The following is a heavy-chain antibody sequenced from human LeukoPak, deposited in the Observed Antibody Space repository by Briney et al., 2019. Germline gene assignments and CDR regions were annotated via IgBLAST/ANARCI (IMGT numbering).Heavy chain of an antibody. CDR3: ARQVPWGYFDY. V-gene: IGHV4-38-2*01. J-gene: IGHJ4*02. CDR2: IYHSGST. Sequence: SETLPLTCAVSGYSISSGYYWGWIRQPPGKGLEWIGSIYHSGSTYYNPSLKSRVTISVDTFKNQFSLKLSSVTAADTAVYYCARQVPWGYFDYWGQGTLVTVSS. CDR1: GYSISSGYY. D-gene: IGHD2-2*01.